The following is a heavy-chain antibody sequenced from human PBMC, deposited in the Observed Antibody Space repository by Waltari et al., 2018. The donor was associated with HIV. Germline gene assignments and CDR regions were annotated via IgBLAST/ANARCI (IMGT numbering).Heavy chain of an antibody. CDR1: DFNVPTSS. Sequence: EVQLSESGGGLVQPGESLTLSCVGSDFNVPTSSMAWVRQTPGRGLHWISSLRRSDLETYYADSVKGRFSVSRDDAENTLHLHMDRLTVDDTALYYCVRVAATASAPFDLWGQGTLVTVSS. CDR2: LRRSDLET. V-gene: IGHV3-23*01. CDR3: VRVAATASAPFDL. D-gene: IGHD3-3*01. J-gene: IGHJ4*02.